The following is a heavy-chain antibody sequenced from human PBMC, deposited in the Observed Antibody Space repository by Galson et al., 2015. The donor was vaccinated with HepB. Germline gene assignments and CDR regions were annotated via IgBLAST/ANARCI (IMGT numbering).Heavy chain of an antibody. J-gene: IGHJ3*02. Sequence: QVQLQESGPGLVKPSETLSLTCTVSGGSISSYYWSWIRQPPGKGLEWIGYIYYSGSTNYNPSLKSRVTISVDTSKNQFSLKLSSVTAADTAVYYCARAFPARISDAFDIWGQGTMVTVSS. CDR1: GGSISSYY. V-gene: IGHV4-59*01. CDR2: IYYSGST. CDR3: ARAFPARISDAFDI.